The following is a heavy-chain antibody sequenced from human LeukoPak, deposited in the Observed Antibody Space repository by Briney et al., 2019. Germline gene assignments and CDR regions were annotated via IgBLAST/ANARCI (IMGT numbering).Heavy chain of an antibody. D-gene: IGHD4-17*01. Sequence: GGSLRLSCATSGFTFVDHGLSWVRRAPGKGLEWLCAINYNGAITDYADSVKGRFTISRDNAKNSLYLQMNSLRAEDTAVYYCARGRTTVTTWDYFDYWGQGTLVTVSS. CDR2: INYNGAIT. V-gene: IGHV3-20*04. CDR3: ARGRTTVTTWDYFDY. CDR1: GFTFVDHG. J-gene: IGHJ4*02.